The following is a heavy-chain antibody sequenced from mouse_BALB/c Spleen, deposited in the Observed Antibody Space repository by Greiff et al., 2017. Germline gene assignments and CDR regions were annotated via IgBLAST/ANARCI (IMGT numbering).Heavy chain of an antibody. J-gene: IGHJ3*01. CDR1: GYAFSSSW. CDR3: ARSNYGNWFAY. CDR2: IYPGDGDT. Sequence: QVQLKESGPELVKPGASVKISCKASGYAFSSSWMNWVKQRPGQGLEWIGRIYPGDGDTNYNGKFKGKATLTADKSSSTAYMQLSSLTSVDSAVYFCARSNYGNWFAYWGQGTLVTVSA. D-gene: IGHD2-1*01. V-gene: IGHV1-82*01.